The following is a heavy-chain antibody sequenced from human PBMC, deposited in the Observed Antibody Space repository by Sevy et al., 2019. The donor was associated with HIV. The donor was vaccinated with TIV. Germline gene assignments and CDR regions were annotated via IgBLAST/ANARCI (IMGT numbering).Heavy chain of an antibody. V-gene: IGHV4-38-2*01. Sequence: SETLSLTCAVSNYSISNGYYWGWLRQPPGKGLEWIGNIYHSGSTYYNPSLKSRVTISVDTSKNQFSLKLSSVTAADSAVYYCARGRGGHILDYYGLDVWGQGTTVTVSS. CDR3: ARGRGGHILDYYGLDV. J-gene: IGHJ6*02. D-gene: IGHD2-15*01. CDR1: NYSISNGYY. CDR2: IYHSGST.